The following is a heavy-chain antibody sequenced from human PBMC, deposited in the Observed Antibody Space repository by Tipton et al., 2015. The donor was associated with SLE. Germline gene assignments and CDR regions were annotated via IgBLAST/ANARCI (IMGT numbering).Heavy chain of an antibody. CDR2: ISSSGSTI. V-gene: IGHV3-11*01. Sequence: SLRLSCAASGFTFSDYYMSWIRQAPGKGLEWVSYISSSGSTIYYADSVKGRFTISRDSAKNSLYLQMNSLRAEDTAVYYCARDVRGYSGYDSPDYGMDVWGQGTTVTVSS. CDR3: ARDVRGYSGYDSPDYGMDV. CDR1: GFTFSDYY. D-gene: IGHD5-12*01. J-gene: IGHJ6*02.